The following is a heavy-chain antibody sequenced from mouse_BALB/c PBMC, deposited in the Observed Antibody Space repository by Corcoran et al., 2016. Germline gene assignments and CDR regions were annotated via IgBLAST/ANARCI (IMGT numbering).Heavy chain of an antibody. Sequence: EVLLQQSGPELVKPGASVKIPCKASGYTFTDYNMDWVKQSHGKSLEWIGDINPNNGGTIYNQKFKGKATLTVDKSSSTAYMELRSLTSEDTPVYYCARSNWSWFAYWGQGALVTVSA. J-gene: IGHJ3*01. V-gene: IGHV1-18*01. CDR2: INPNNGGT. D-gene: IGHD4-1*02. CDR3: ARSNWSWFAY. CDR1: GYTFTDYN.